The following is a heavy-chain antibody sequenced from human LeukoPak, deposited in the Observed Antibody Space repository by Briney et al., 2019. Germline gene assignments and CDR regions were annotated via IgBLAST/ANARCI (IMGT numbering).Heavy chain of an antibody. V-gene: IGHV3-21*01. CDR3: ARDPGYYYDSSGYYFVY. CDR1: GFTFSSYS. J-gene: IGHJ4*02. D-gene: IGHD3-22*01. Sequence: GGSLRLSCAASGFTFSSYSMNWVRQAPGKGLEWVSSISSSSSYIFYADSVKGRFTISRDNAKNSLYLQMNSLRAEDTAVYYCARDPGYYYDSSGYYFVYWGQGTLVTVSS. CDR2: ISSSSSYI.